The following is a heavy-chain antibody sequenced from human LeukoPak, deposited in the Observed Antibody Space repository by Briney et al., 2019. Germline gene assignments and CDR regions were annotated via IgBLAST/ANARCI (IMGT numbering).Heavy chain of an antibody. CDR2: INPNSGGT. CDR3: ARDGKIRQRNWFDP. D-gene: IGHD6-25*01. V-gene: IGHV1-2*04. Sequence: ASVKVSCKASGYTFTGYYMHWVRQAPGQGLEWMGWINPNSGGTNYAQKFQGWVTMTRDTSISTAYMELTRLRSDDTAVYYCARDGKIRQRNWFDPWGQGTLVTVSS. CDR1: GYTFTGYY. J-gene: IGHJ5*02.